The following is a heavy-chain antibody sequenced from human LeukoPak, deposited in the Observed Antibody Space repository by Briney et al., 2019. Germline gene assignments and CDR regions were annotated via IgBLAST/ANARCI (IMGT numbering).Heavy chain of an antibody. J-gene: IGHJ4*02. CDR1: GGSISSSSYY. V-gene: IGHV4-39*01. CDR2: IYYSGST. D-gene: IGHD3-22*01. CDR3: AKRYYYDSSGYYQGYYFDY. Sequence: PSETLSLTCTVSGGSISSSSYYWGWIRQPPGKGLEWIGSIYYSGSTYYNPSLKSRVTISVDTSKNQFSLKLSSVTAADTAVYYCAKRYYYDSSGYYQGYYFDYWGQGTLVTVSS.